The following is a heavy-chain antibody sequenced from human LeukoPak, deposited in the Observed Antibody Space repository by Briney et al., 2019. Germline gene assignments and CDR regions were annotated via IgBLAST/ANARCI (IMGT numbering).Heavy chain of an antibody. J-gene: IGHJ6*02. CDR3: ARGPPPYIQLWSAYYYYGMDV. CDR2: INHSGST. D-gene: IGHD5-18*01. Sequence: PSETLSLTCTVSGGSISSYYWSWIRQPPGKGLEWIGEINHSGSTNYNPSLKSRVTISVDTSKNQFSLKLSSVTAADTAVYYCARGPPPYIQLWSAYYYYGMDVWGQGTTVTVSS. CDR1: GGSISSYY. V-gene: IGHV4-34*01.